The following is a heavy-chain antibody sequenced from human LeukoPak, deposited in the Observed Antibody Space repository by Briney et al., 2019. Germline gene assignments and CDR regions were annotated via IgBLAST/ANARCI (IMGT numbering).Heavy chain of an antibody. J-gene: IGHJ4*02. CDR3: ARGKAIAVALVDY. Sequence: GGSLRLSCAASGFTFSSYSMNWVRQAPGKGLEWVSSISSSSSYICYADSVKGRFTISRDNAKNSLYLQMNSLRAEDTAVYYCARGKAIAVALVDYWGQGTLVTVSS. CDR2: ISSSSSYI. D-gene: IGHD6-19*01. V-gene: IGHV3-21*01. CDR1: GFTFSSYS.